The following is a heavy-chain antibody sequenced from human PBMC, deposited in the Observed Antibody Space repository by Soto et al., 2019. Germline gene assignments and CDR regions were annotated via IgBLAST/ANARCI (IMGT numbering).Heavy chain of an antibody. CDR2: IYYSGST. CDR3: ARGXLELATLGNSYYYGLDV. V-gene: IGHV4-59*12. J-gene: IGHJ6*02. CDR1: GGSISTYY. Sequence: SETLSLTCTVSGGSISTYYWSWIRQPPGKGLEWIGYIYYSGSTNYNPSLESRFTISVGPSKNHFSLKVSSVTAADTAVYYCARGXLELATLGNSYYYGLDVWGQGTTVTVSS. D-gene: IGHD1-7*01.